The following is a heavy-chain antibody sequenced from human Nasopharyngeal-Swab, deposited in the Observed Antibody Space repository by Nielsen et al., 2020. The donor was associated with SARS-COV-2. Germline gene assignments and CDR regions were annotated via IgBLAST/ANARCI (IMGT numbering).Heavy chain of an antibody. J-gene: IGHJ6*03. CDR3: ATILYGSGTDYYYYYMDV. D-gene: IGHD3-10*01. V-gene: IGHV4-39*01. Sequence: WIRQPPGKGLEWIGSIYYSGSTFYNPSLKSRVTMSVDTSNHQFSPRLNSVTAADTAVYYCATILYGSGTDYYYYYMDVWGNGTTVTVSS. CDR2: IYYSGST.